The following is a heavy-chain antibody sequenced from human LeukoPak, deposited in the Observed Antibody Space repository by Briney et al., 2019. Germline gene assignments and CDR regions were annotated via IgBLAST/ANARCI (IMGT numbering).Heavy chain of an antibody. V-gene: IGHV4-4*09. CDR3: ARWPLEGYYYYMDV. D-gene: IGHD5-24*01. J-gene: IGHJ6*03. Sequence: SETLSLTCTVSGGSISSYYWSWIRQPPGKGLEWIGYIYTSGSTNYNPSLKSRVTISVDTSKNQFSLKLSSVTAADTAVYYCARWPLEGYYYYMDVWGKGTTVTVSS. CDR2: IYTSGST. CDR1: GGSISSYY.